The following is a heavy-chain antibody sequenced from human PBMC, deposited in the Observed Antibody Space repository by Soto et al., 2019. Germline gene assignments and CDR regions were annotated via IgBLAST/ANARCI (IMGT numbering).Heavy chain of an antibody. CDR2: IYYSGST. CDR1: GFTFSNAW. D-gene: IGHD3-10*01. CDR3: ARDSYSGTCDY. J-gene: IGHJ4*02. V-gene: IGHV4-59*01. Sequence: GSLRLSCAASGFTFSNAWMSWIRQPPGKGLEWIGYIYYSGSTNYNPSLKSRVTISVDTSKNQFSLKLSSVTAADTAVYYCARDSYSGTCDYWGQGTLVTVSS.